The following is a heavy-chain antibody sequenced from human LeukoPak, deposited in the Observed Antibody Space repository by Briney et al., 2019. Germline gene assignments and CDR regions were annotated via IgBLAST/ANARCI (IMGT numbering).Heavy chain of an antibody. CDR2: INPNSGGT. V-gene: IGHV1-2*02. D-gene: IGHD6-25*01. Sequence: ASVKVSCKASGYTFTGYYMHWVRQAPGQGLEWMGWINPNSGGTNYAQKFQGRVIMTRDTSISTAYMELSRLRSDDTAVYYCARVAGWGSSGYFDYWGQGTLVTVSS. J-gene: IGHJ4*02. CDR3: ARVAGWGSSGYFDY. CDR1: GYTFTGYY.